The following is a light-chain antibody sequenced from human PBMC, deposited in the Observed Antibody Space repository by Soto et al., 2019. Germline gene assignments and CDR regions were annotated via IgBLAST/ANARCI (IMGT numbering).Light chain of an antibody. CDR1: QDISPY. V-gene: IGKV1-27*01. CDR3: QQYTKDTPGT. CDR2: YAA. Sequence: DIQMTQSPSSLSASVGDRVTFTCRASQDISPYLAWYQERPGKVPKLLIDYAANLQSGVPSRFSGRGSGTDCTLNISILQPADVGTYYCQQYTKDTPGTFGQGTKVDIK. J-gene: IGKJ1*01.